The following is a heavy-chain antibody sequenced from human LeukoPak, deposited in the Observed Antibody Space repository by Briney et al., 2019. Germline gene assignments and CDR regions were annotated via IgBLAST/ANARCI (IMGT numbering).Heavy chain of an antibody. Sequence: SETLSLTCAVYGGPFSGYLWSWIRKPPGEGLEWIGEINHSGTTNYNPSLKSRVSMSVDTSKKQFSLKMSSVTAADTAMYYCARGFHLNYDIVTGYYRYGAFDIWGQGTTVTVSS. J-gene: IGHJ3*02. V-gene: IGHV4-34*01. CDR1: GGPFSGYL. CDR3: ARGFHLNYDIVTGYYRYGAFDI. D-gene: IGHD3-9*01. CDR2: INHSGTT.